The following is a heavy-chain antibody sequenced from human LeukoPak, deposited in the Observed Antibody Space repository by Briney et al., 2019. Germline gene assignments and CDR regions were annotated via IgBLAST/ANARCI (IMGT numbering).Heavy chain of an antibody. CDR1: GFTFSSYG. CDR2: IRYDGSNK. Sequence: GGSLRLSCAASGFTFSSYGMHWVRQAPGKGLEWVAFIRYDGSNKYYADSVKGRFTISRDNSKNTLYLQMNSLRAEDTAVYYCAKDSSAAVGWDYYFDYWGQGTLVSVSS. D-gene: IGHD6-19*01. J-gene: IGHJ4*02. V-gene: IGHV3-30*02. CDR3: AKDSSAAVGWDYYFDY.